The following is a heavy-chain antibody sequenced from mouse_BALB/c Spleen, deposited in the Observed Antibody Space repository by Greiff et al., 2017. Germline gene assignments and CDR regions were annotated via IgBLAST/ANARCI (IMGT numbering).Heavy chain of an antibody. D-gene: IGHD2-3*01. CDR1: GFNIKDTY. CDR2: IDPANGNT. V-gene: IGHV14-3*02. J-gene: IGHJ4*01. CDR3: ARTRDGYLYYAMDY. Sequence: VQLKESGAELVKPGASVKLSCTASGFNIKDTYMHWVKQRPEQGLEWIGRIDPANGNTKYDPKFQGKATITADTSSNTAYLQLSSLTSEDTAVYYCARTRDGYLYYAMDYWGQGTSGTVSS.